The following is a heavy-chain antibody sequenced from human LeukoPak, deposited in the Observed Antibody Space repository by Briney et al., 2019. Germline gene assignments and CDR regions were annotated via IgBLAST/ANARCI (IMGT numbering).Heavy chain of an antibody. CDR2: ISSRGTTV. Sequence: GGSLRLSCVASGFTFSDYSMNWVRQPPGKGLEWVSYISSRGTTVFYADSVKGRFTISRENDRNSVFLQMSGLRDEDTATYYCARVRGVCSTSTCYVANADVWGKGTTVSVS. J-gene: IGHJ6*03. V-gene: IGHV3-48*02. CDR3: ARVRGVCSTSTCYVANADV. D-gene: IGHD3-10*01. CDR1: GFTFSDYS.